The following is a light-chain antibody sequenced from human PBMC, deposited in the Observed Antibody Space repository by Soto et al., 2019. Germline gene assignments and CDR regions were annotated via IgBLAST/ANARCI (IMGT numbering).Light chain of an antibody. Sequence: DIQMAQSPSTLPASVGDRLTITGRASQSISSWLAWYQQKPGKAPKLLIYGVSSLESGVPSRFSGSGSGTEFTLTISSLQPEDFAIYYCQQYNTYRTVGKGTKVGIK. CDR1: QSISSW. CDR3: QQYNTYRT. V-gene: IGKV1-5*01. CDR2: GVS. J-gene: IGKJ1*01.